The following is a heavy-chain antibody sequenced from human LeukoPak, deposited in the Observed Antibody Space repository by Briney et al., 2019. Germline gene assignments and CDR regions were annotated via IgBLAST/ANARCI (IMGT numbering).Heavy chain of an antibody. CDR1: GFTFSSYW. CDR2: INSSSYT. D-gene: IGHD4-17*01. V-gene: IGHV3-21*03. CDR3: ARVISSFYGDYADLYYFDS. Sequence: GGSLRLSCVASGFTFSSYWMTWVRQAPGKGLEWVSSINSSSYTFYADSVKGRVTISRDNAKSSLYLQMNSLRADDTAVYYCARVISSFYGDYADLYYFDSWGQGTLVTVSS. J-gene: IGHJ4*02.